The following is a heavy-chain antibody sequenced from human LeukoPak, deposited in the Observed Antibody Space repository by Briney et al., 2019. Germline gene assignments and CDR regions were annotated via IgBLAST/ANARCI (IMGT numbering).Heavy chain of an antibody. Sequence: PGGSLRLSCAASGFTFSSYAMHWVRQAPGTGLEWVANINPAGSETYYVDPVKGRFSISRDNAKNLVYLQMNSLRAEDTAVYHCARFGYVAAVDVWGQGTPVTVSS. D-gene: IGHD2-15*01. CDR1: GFTFSSYA. J-gene: IGHJ4*02. CDR2: INPAGSET. V-gene: IGHV3-7*01. CDR3: ARFGYVAAVDV.